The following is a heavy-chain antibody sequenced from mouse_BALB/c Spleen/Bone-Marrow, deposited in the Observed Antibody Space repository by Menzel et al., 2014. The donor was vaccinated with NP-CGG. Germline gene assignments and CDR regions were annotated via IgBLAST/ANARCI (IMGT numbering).Heavy chain of an antibody. CDR2: IWAGGST. CDR3: ARGSYYEGAMDY. J-gene: IGHJ4*01. D-gene: IGHD1-1*01. CDR1: GFSLTSYG. Sequence: VQLQQSGPGLVAPSQSLSITCTVSGFSLTSYGVHWVRQPPGKVLEWLGVIWAGGSTNYNSALMCRLSISKDNSKSQVFLKMNSLQTDDTAMYYCARGSYYEGAMDYWGQGTSVTVSS. V-gene: IGHV2-9*02.